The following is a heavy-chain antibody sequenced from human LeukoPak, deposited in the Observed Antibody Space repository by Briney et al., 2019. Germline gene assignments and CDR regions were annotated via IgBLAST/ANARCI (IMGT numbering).Heavy chain of an antibody. CDR1: GFTLSSYG. Sequence: GGSLRLSCAASGFTLSSYGMHWVRQAPGKGLKWVAFISYDGSKKYYADSVKGRFTISRDNSKNTLYSQMNSLRGEDTAVYYCARDMSVGDLWSGPYFDYWGQGSLVTVSS. V-gene: IGHV3-30*04. J-gene: IGHJ4*02. D-gene: IGHD3-3*01. CDR2: ISYDGSKK. CDR3: ARDMSVGDLWSGPYFDY.